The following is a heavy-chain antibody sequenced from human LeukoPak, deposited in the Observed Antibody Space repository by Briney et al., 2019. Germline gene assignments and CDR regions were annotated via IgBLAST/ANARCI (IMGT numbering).Heavy chain of an antibody. CDR3: ANPYPQGSFDY. Sequence: GGSLRLSCAASGFTFSSYGMHWVRQAPGKGLAWVAVISYDGSNEYYADSVKGRFTISRDNPKNTLYLQMNSLRAEDTAVYYCANPYPQGSFDYWGQGTLVTVSS. CDR2: ISYDGSNE. J-gene: IGHJ4*02. V-gene: IGHV3-30*18. D-gene: IGHD2-2*02. CDR1: GFTFSSYG.